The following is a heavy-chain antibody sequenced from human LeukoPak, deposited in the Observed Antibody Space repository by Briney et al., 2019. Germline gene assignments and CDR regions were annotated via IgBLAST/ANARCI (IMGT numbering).Heavy chain of an antibody. CDR2: VYHSVST. Sequence: PSGTLSLTCAVSGGSISSSYWWSWVRQPPGKGLEWIGEVYHSVSTNYYPSLKSRVTISVDTSKNQFSLKLSSVTAADTAVYYCAREERINDILTGYYIIFDYWGQGTLVTVSS. CDR3: AREERINDILTGYYIIFDY. D-gene: IGHD3-9*01. J-gene: IGHJ4*02. CDR1: GGSISSSYW. V-gene: IGHV4-4*02.